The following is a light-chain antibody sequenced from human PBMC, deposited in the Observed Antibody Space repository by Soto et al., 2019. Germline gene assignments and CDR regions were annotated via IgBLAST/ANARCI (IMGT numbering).Light chain of an antibody. J-gene: IGKJ4*01. V-gene: IGKV3-20*01. Sequence: VMPQYPATLSVSPGERATLSCRASRSVSSSYLAWYQHKPGQAPRLLIYAASSRATGSPDRFSGGGSGTDFTLTITGLVPEDFAVYYCQQYGTSPLTFGGRSKV. CDR1: RSVSSSY. CDR2: AAS. CDR3: QQYGTSPLT.